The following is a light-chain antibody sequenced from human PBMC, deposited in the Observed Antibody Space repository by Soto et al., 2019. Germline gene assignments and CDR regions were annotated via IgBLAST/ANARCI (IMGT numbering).Light chain of an antibody. CDR2: DAS. V-gene: IGKV3-11*01. J-gene: IGKJ5*01. CDR3: QVRSNWPTWT. CDR1: QSVSNF. Sequence: DIRLTQSPATLSLSPADRATLSCRASQSVSNFLAWYQQKPGQAPRLLIYDASNRATGIPARFSGGGSGTDFTLTISSLEPEDFAVYYCQVRSNWPTWTFGQGTRLEVK.